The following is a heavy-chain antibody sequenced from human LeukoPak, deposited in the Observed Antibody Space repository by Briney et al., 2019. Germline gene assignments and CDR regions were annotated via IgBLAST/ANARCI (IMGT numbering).Heavy chain of an antibody. CDR2: IKQDGSEK. J-gene: IGHJ4*02. CDR3: ARENGQQLAIDY. V-gene: IGHV3-7*01. D-gene: IGHD6-13*01. Sequence: GGSLRLSCAASGFTFSSYWVSWVRQAPGKGLEWVANIKQDGSEKYYVDSVKGRFTISRDNAKNSLYLQMNSLRAEDTAVYCCARENGQQLAIDYWGQGTLVTVSS. CDR1: GFTFSSYW.